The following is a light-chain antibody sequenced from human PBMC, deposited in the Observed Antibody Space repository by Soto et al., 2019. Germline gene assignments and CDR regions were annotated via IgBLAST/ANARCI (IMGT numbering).Light chain of an antibody. J-gene: IGKJ2*01. V-gene: IGKV3-15*01. CDR3: QQYNNWRAAYP. Sequence: EIVMTQSPATLSVSPGERATLSCRASQSVSSNLAWYQQKPGQAPRLLIYGASTRATGIPARFSGSGSGTEFTLTITSLQSEDFAVDYCQQYNNWRAAYPFGQGTKLEIK. CDR2: GAS. CDR1: QSVSSN.